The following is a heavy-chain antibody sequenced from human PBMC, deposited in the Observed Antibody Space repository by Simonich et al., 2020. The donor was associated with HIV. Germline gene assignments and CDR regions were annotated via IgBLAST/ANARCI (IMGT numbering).Heavy chain of an antibody. J-gene: IGHJ4*02. CDR3: ARDRDWGWDY. CDR2: VNPNKGGT. CDR1: GYTFTDYN. D-gene: IGHD3-16*01. V-gene: IGHV1-2*06. Sequence: QVQLVQSGAEVKKPGASVKVSCKASGYTFTDYNIHWLRQAPGQGLEWRGRVNPNKGGTDYPQKFQGRVTMTRDKSITTAYLELSRLRSDDTAVYFCARDRDWGWDYWGQGTLISVSS.